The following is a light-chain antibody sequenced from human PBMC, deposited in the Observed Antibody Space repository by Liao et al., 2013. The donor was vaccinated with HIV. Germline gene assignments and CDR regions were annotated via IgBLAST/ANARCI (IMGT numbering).Light chain of an antibody. J-gene: IGLJ2*01. CDR3: QAFAGGXV. CDR1: KLGDKY. Sequence: SYELTQPPSVSVSPGQTASITCSGDKLGDKYACWYQQKPGQSPVLVIYQDSKRPSGIPERFSGSNSGNTATLTISGTQAMDEADYYCQAFAGGXVFGGGTKLTVL. V-gene: IGLV3-1*01. CDR2: QDS.